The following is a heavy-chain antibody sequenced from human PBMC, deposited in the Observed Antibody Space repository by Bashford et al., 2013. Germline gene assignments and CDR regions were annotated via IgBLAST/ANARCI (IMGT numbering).Heavy chain of an antibody. J-gene: IGHJ4*02. CDR3: ARQSVDYYDSSGYYPFDY. D-gene: IGHD3-22*01. Sequence: WVRQMPGKGLEWMGIIYPGDSDTRYSPSFQGQVTISADKSISTAYLQWSSLKASDTAMYYCARQSVDYYDSSGYYPFDYWGQGTLVTVSS. CDR2: IYPGDSDT. V-gene: IGHV5-51*01.